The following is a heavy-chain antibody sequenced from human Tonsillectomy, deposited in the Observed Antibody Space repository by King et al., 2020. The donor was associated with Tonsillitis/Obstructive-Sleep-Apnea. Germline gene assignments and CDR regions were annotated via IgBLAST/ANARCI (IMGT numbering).Heavy chain of an antibody. Sequence: VQLVESGGGLVKPGGYLRLSCAASGFTFTNYYMNWVRQARGKVLEWISYISGGGDYTNYAASVKGRFTISRDNAKNLMFLEINRLRAEDTAVYYCAREPFSYNFGREGFDSWGQGTLVTVSS. D-gene: IGHD1-1*01. J-gene: IGHJ4*02. CDR3: AREPFSYNFGREGFDS. V-gene: IGHV3-11*05. CDR1: GFTFTNYY. CDR2: ISGGGDYT.